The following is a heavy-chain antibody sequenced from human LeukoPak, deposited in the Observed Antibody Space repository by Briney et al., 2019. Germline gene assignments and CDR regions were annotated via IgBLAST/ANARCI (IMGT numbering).Heavy chain of an antibody. CDR1: GGSFSGYY. D-gene: IGHD3-22*01. CDR3: ARHDYDSSGHRRDYYFDY. CDR2: INHSGST. J-gene: IGHJ4*02. Sequence: NPSETLSLTCAVYGGSFSGYYWSWIRQPPGKGLEWIGEINHSGSTNYNPSLKSRVTISVDTSKNQFSLKLSSVTAADTAVYYCARHDYDSSGHRRDYYFDYWSQGTLVTVSS. V-gene: IGHV4-34*01.